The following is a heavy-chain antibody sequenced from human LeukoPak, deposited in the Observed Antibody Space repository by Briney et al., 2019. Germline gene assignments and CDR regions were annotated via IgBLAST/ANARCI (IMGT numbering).Heavy chain of an antibody. Sequence: ASVKVSCKASGYTFTSYYMHWVRQAPGQGLEWMGIINPSGGSTGYAQKFQGRVTMTRNTSISTAYMELSSLRSEDTAVYYCARAAVATRRGSWFDPWGQGTLVTVSS. CDR1: GYTFTSYY. CDR3: ARAAVATRRGSWFDP. V-gene: IGHV1-46*01. CDR2: INPSGGST. J-gene: IGHJ5*02. D-gene: IGHD5-12*01.